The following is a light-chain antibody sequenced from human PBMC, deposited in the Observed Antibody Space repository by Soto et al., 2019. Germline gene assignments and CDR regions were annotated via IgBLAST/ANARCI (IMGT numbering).Light chain of an antibody. CDR3: QKYNSAPFT. J-gene: IGKJ5*01. CDR2: AAS. V-gene: IGKV1-27*01. Sequence: IHLSQSPSSLSASIGDRVTITGRASQGISSSLAWYQQKPGKVPRLLIYAASTLQSGVPSRFSGSGSGTDFTLTISSLQPEDVATYYCQKYNSAPFTFGQGTRLEIK. CDR1: QGISSS.